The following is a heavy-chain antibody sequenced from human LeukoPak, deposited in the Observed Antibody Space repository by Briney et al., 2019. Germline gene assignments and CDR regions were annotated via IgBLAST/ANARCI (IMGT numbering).Heavy chain of an antibody. CDR1: GGSIRSSYYY. Sequence: SETLSLTCTVSGGSIRSSYYYWGWIRQPPGKGLEWIGSIYYSGSTYYNPSLKSRVTISVDTSKNQFSLKLSSVTAADTAVYYCASRGRYYYYYGMDVWGQGTTVTVSS. D-gene: IGHD5-24*01. CDR2: IYYSGST. CDR3: ASRGRYYYYYGMDV. J-gene: IGHJ6*02. V-gene: IGHV4-39*01.